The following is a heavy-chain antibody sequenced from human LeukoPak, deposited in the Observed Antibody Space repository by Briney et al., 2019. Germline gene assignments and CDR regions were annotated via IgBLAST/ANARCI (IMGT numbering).Heavy chain of an antibody. CDR3: AKQGYYYDSSGYFNLHDAFDI. Sequence: GGSLRLSCAASGFTFDDYAMHWVRQAPGKGLEWVSGISWNSGSIGYADSVKGRFTISRDNSKNSLYLQMNSLRAEDTALYYCAKQGYYYDSSGYFNLHDAFDIWGQGTMVTVSS. J-gene: IGHJ3*02. V-gene: IGHV3-9*01. CDR1: GFTFDDYA. CDR2: ISWNSGSI. D-gene: IGHD3-22*01.